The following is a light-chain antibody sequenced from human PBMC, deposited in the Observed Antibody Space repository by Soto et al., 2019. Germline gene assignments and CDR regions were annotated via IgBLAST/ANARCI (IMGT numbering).Light chain of an antibody. CDR3: RQYKTYT. J-gene: IGKJ5*01. CDR2: DAS. Sequence: IQMTQSPSTLSAFIGDRVTITCRASQSLDNCLAWYQQKPGKAPNLLMFDASTLHTGVPSRFSGSGDGTEFTLSISSLQPDDSAIYFCRQYKTYTFGRGTRLEIK. V-gene: IGKV1-5*01. CDR1: QSLDNC.